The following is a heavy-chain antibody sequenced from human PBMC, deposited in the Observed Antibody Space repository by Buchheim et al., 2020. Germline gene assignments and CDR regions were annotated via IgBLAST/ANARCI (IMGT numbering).Heavy chain of an antibody. CDR3: ARGGPPFALDI. D-gene: IGHD2/OR15-2a*01. CDR1: GFTYSSYW. Sequence: EVYLVESGGGLVQPGGSLRLSCAASGFTYSSYWMHWVRQDPGKGLVWVSGLNGDGSSTIYADSVKGRFTISRDHGKNTLYLQMNSLRVEDTALYYCARGGPPFALDIWGQGT. V-gene: IGHV3-74*01. CDR2: LNGDGSST. J-gene: IGHJ3*02.